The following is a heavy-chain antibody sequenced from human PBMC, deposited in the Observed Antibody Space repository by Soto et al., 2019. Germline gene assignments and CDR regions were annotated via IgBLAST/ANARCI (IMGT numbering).Heavy chain of an antibody. CDR1: GGSISTNW. D-gene: IGHD6-19*01. Sequence: QVQLQESGPGLMKPSGTLSLTCAVSGGSISTNWWSWVRQPPGKGLEWIGEIYHSGATNYNPSRKNRVTMAVDKSQNHLSLNLNSVTAADTAVYYCARHIAVSGTRGFDFWGHGTLVTVSS. CDR3: ARHIAVSGTRGFDF. CDR2: IYHSGAT. V-gene: IGHV4-4*02. J-gene: IGHJ4*01.